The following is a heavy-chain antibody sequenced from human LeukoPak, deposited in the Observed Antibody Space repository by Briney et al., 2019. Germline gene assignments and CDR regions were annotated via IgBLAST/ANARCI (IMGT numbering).Heavy chain of an antibody. V-gene: IGHV3-43D*04. CDR1: GLTFDDYA. CDR3: AKDNTCSSTSCYRGLYYYYYMDV. CDR2: ISWDGGST. J-gene: IGHJ6*03. D-gene: IGHD2-2*02. Sequence: GGSLRLSCAASGLTFDDYAMHWVRQAPGKGLEWVSLISWDGGSTYYADSVKGRFTISRDNSKNSLYLQMNSLRAEDTALYYCAKDNTCSSTSCYRGLYYYYYMDVWGKGTTVTVSS.